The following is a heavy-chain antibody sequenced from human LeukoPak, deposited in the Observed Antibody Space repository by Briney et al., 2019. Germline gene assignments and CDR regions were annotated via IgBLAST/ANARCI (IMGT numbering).Heavy chain of an antibody. CDR1: GGSISSGDYY. CDR3: ARGLVATNIFDY. Sequence: SETLSLTCTVPGGSISSGDYYWSWIRQPPGKGLEWIGYIYYSGSTYYNPSLKSRVTISVDTSKNQFSLKLSSVTAADTAVYYCARGLVATNIFDYWGQGTLVTVSS. J-gene: IGHJ4*02. CDR2: IYYSGST. D-gene: IGHD5-12*01. V-gene: IGHV4-30-4*01.